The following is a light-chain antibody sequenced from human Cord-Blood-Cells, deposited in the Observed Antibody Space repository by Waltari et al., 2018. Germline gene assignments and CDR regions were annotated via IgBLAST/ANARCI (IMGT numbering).Light chain of an antibody. Sequence: SSELTQDPAVSVALGQTVRITLQGDSLISSYASWYQQQPGQAPVLVIYGKKNRPSGIPDRFSGSSSGNTASLTITGAQAEDEADYYCNSRDSSGNHWVFGGGTKLTVL. CDR2: GKK. J-gene: IGLJ3*02. CDR3: NSRDSSGNHWV. V-gene: IGLV3-19*01. CDR1: SLISSY.